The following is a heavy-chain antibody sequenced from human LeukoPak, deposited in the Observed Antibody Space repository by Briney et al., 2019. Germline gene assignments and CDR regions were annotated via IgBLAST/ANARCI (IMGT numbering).Heavy chain of an antibody. V-gene: IGHV4-34*01. D-gene: IGHD2-2*01. CDR1: GGSFSGYY. CDR3: AIPGYCSSTSCYVYAFDI. J-gene: IGHJ3*02. CDR2: INHSGST. Sequence: SETLSLTCAVYGGSFSGYYWSWIRQPPGKGLEWIGEINHSGSTNYNPSLKSRVTISVDTSKNQFSLKLSSVTAADTVVYYCAIPGYCSSTSCYVYAFDIWGQGTMVTVSS.